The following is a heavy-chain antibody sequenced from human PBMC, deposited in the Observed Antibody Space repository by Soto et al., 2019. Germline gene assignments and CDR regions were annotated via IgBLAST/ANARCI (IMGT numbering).Heavy chain of an antibody. V-gene: IGHV3-7*01. CDR1: EFTFSSYY. CDR2: IKQDGSEK. J-gene: IGHJ3*02. CDR3: ARDGYSAGFDI. D-gene: IGHD5-18*01. Sequence: EVQLVESGGGLVQPGGSLRLSCATSEFTFSSYYMSWVRQPPGKGLEWVANIKQDGSEKYYVDSVKGRFTISRDNAKNSLYLQMNSLRAEDTAVYYCARDGYSAGFDIWGQGTIVTVSS.